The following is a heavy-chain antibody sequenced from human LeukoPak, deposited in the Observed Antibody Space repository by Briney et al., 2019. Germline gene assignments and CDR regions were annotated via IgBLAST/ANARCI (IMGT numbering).Heavy chain of an antibody. D-gene: IGHD3-10*01. CDR2: ISYDGSNK. J-gene: IGHJ4*02. CDR1: GFTFSSYA. Sequence: GRSLRLSCAASGFTFSSYAMHWVRQAPGKGLEWVAVISYDGSNKYYADSVKGRFTISRDNSKNTLYLQMNSLRAEDTAVYYCARDEMLGHYYGSGSYYIWGQGTLVTVSS. V-gene: IGHV3-30-3*01. CDR3: ARDEMLGHYYGSGSYYI.